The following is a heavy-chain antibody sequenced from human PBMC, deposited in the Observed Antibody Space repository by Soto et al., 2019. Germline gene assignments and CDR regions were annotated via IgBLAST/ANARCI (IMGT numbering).Heavy chain of an antibody. J-gene: IGHJ3*02. V-gene: IGHV3-48*01. D-gene: IGHD6-13*01. Sequence: GGSLRLSCAASGFTFSSYAMNWVRQAPVKGLEWVSYISSSSSTKYYADSVKGRFTISRDNAKNSLYLQMNSLRAEDTAVYYCVRYSSKPSAFDIWGQGTMVTVS. CDR3: VRYSSKPSAFDI. CDR1: GFTFSSYA. CDR2: ISSSSSTK.